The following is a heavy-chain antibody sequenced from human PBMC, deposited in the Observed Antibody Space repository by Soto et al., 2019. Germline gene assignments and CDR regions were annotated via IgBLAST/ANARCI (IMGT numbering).Heavy chain of an antibody. J-gene: IGHJ4*02. CDR3: ARDEYNYGYFDY. D-gene: IGHD5-18*01. CDR2: VWYDGSNK. V-gene: IGHV3-33*01. CDR1: GFTFSSYG. Sequence: QVQLVESGGGMVQPGRSLRLSCAASGFTFSSYGIHWVRQAPGKGLEWVAVVWYDGSNKYYADSVKGRFTISRDNSKNTLYLQMNSLRAEDTAVYYCARDEYNYGYFDYWGQGTLVTVSS.